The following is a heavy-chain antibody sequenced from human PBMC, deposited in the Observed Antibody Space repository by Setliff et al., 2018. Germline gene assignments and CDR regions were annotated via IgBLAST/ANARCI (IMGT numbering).Heavy chain of an antibody. J-gene: IGHJ6*03. D-gene: IGHD6-13*01. CDR3: ARVAAAGPSILYMDV. CDR1: GYTFASYG. V-gene: IGHV1-18*01. CDR2: ISAYNGNT. Sequence: ASVKVSCKASGYTFASYGISWVRQAPGQGLEWMGWISAYNGNTNYAQKLQGRVTMTTDTSTSTAYMELRSLRSDDTAVYYCARVAAAGPSILYMDVWGKGTTVTVSS.